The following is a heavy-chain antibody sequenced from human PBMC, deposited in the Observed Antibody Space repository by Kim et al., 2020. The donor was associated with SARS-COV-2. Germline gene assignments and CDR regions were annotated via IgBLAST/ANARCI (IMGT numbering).Heavy chain of an antibody. CDR2: IHPGGST. Sequence: SETLSLTCAVFGGSFPNYHWTWVRQAPGKGLEWIGEIHPGGSTKYNSALESRVTISIDRSKNEFSLELTSVSAADTAVYYCTRRPDGLDVWGQGTRVTVSS. CDR3: TRRPDGLDV. J-gene: IGHJ3*01. CDR1: GGSFPNYH. V-gene: IGHV4-34*01.